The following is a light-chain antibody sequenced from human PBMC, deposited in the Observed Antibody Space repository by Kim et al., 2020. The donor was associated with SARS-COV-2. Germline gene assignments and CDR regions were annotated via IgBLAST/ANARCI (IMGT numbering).Light chain of an antibody. CDR3: ATWDDSHVV. CDR1: RSPVGSNY. V-gene: IGLV1-47*01. J-gene: IGLJ2*01. Sequence: PGQMVTISCSVSRSPVGSNYVYYSQQLPETAPKLRIYRNNQRPSGVPDRFSGSKSGTSASLAISGLRSEDEADYYCATWDDSHVVFGGGTQLTVL. CDR2: RNN.